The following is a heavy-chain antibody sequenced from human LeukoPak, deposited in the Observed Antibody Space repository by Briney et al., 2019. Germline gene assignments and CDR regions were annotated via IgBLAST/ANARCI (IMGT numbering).Heavy chain of an antibody. CDR3: ARGTVVVVAAYFDY. V-gene: IGHV3-30-3*01. J-gene: IGHJ4*02. D-gene: IGHD2-15*01. CDR1: GFTFSSYA. Sequence: GGSLRLSCAASGFTFSSYAMSWVRQAPGKGLEWVAVISYDGSNKYYADSVKGRFTISRDNSKNTLYLQMNSLRAEDTAVYYCARGTVVVVAAYFDYWGQGTLVTVSS. CDR2: ISYDGSNK.